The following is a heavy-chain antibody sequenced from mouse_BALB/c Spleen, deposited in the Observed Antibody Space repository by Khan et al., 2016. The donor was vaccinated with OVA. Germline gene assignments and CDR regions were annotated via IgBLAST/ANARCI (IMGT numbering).Heavy chain of an antibody. CDR3: VRGGKFDY. V-gene: IGHV1S137*01. Sequence: QVQLQQSGAELVRPGVSVKISCKASGYTFTDYAMHWVKQRHAKSLEWIGVISTNYGYADYNQKFQGKASMTVDRSSSTVYMEIARLTSEVYAIYCCVRGGKFDYWGQGTVVTVSA. CDR1: GYTFTDYA. CDR2: ISTNYGYA. D-gene: IGHD1-1*02. J-gene: IGHJ3*01.